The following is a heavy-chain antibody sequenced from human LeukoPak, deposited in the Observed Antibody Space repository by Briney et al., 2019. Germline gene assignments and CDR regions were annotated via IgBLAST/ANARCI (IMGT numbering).Heavy chain of an antibody. D-gene: IGHD2-2*01. J-gene: IGHJ5*02. CDR2: ISSSGSTI. CDR1: GFTFSDYY. CDR3: APDLYCSSTSGSGGNWLDP. V-gene: IGHV3-11*01. Sequence: GGSLRLSCAASGFTFSDYYMSWIRQAPGKGLEWVSYISSSGSTIYYADSVKGRFTISRDNAKNSLYLQMNSLRAEDTAVYYCAPDLYCSSTSGSGGNWLDPWGQGTLVTVSS.